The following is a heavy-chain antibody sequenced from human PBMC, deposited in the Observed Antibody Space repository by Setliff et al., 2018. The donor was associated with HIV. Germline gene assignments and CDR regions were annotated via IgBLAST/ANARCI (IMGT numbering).Heavy chain of an antibody. J-gene: IGHJ3*02. V-gene: IGHV3-11*04. CDR1: GGTFSLHY. CDR2: ISSRGSTI. CDR3: ARDLGSEQWLPDAFDI. D-gene: IGHD6-19*01. Sequence: LSLTCAVSGGTFSLHYYTWIRQSPLRGLEWVSYISSRGSTIYYADSVKGRFTISRDNSKNTLYLQMNSLRAEDTALYYCARDLGSEQWLPDAFDICGQGTMVTVSS.